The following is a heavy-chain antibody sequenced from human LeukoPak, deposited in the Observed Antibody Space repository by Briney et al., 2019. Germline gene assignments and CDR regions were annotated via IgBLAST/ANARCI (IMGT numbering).Heavy chain of an antibody. V-gene: IGHV1-2*02. D-gene: IGHD6-19*01. Sequence: ASVKVSCKASGYTFTGYYMHWVRQAPGQGLEWMGWVNPNSGRTIYAQKFQGRVTMTRDTSISTAYMELSRLRSDDTAVYYCARDLRYSSSQRDWGQGTLVTVSS. CDR1: GYTFTGYY. CDR3: ARDLRYSSSQRD. J-gene: IGHJ4*02. CDR2: VNPNSGRT.